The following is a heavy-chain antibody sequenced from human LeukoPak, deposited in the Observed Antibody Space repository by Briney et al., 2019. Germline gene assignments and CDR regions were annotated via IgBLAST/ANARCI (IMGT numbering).Heavy chain of an antibody. Sequence: SETLSLTCAVYGGSFSGYYWSWIRQPPGKGLEWIGYIYYSGSTNYNPSLKSRVTISVDTSKNQFSLELTSVTAADTAMYFCGFSEGDFWGQGALVTVSS. D-gene: IGHD6-25*01. J-gene: IGHJ4*02. V-gene: IGHV4-34*11. CDR2: IYYSGST. CDR3: GFSEGDF. CDR1: GGSFSGYY.